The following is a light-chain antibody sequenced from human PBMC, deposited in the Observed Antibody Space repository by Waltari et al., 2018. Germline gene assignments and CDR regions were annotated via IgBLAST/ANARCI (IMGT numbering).Light chain of an antibody. J-gene: IGKJ4*01. V-gene: IGKV3-11*01. CDR3: QQRRSWPLT. CDR2: DAS. Sequence: EIVLTQSPALLSFSPGERATLSCRASQSVGTSLAWYQQRPGQSPSLLIDDASYRATGIPGRFSGSGSETDFTLTISSLQPEDFAVYYCQQRRSWPLTFGGGTRVQI. CDR1: QSVGTS.